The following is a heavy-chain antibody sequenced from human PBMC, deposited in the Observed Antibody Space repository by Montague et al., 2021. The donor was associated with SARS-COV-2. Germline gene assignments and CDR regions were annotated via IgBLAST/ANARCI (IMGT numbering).Heavy chain of an antibody. CDR3: ARVSLAAAATRSDY. CDR2: LYYSGST. J-gene: IGHJ4*02. Sequence: SETLSLTCTVSGGSISSYYWSWIRQPPGKGLEWIGYLYYSGSTNYNPSLKSRVTISVDTSKNQFSLKLTSVTAADTAVYYCARVSLAAAATRSDYWGQGTLVTVSS. CDR1: GGSISSYY. V-gene: IGHV4-59*01. D-gene: IGHD6-13*01.